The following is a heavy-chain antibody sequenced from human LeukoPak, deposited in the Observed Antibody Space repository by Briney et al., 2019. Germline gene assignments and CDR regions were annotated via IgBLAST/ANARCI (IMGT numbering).Heavy chain of an antibody. Sequence: GGSLRLSCAASGFTFSNAWMSWVRQAPGKGLEWVSGIKSKTDGWTTDYAAPVKGRFTISRDDSKNTLYLQTNSLKTGDTAVYYCTTDGGLFQGDYWGQGTLVTVSS. J-gene: IGHJ4*02. CDR3: TTDGGLFQGDY. V-gene: IGHV3-15*01. CDR2: IKSKTDGWTT. D-gene: IGHD3-10*01. CDR1: GFTFSNAW.